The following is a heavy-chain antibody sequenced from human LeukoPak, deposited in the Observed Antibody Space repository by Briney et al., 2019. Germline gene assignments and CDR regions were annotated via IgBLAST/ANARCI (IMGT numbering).Heavy chain of an antibody. Sequence: PGGSLRLSCAASGFIVNNKYMTWVRQAPGKGLEWVSLIYNDGRTYYADSVKGRFTISRDNSKNTLYLQMNSLRAEDTAVYYCAKERLFDPYFDYWGQGTLVTVSS. CDR3: AKERLFDPYFDY. CDR2: IYNDGRT. D-gene: IGHD3-9*01. CDR1: GFIVNNKY. J-gene: IGHJ4*02. V-gene: IGHV3-53*01.